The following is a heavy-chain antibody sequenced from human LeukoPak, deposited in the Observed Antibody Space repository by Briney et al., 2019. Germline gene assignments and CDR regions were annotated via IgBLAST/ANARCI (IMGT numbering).Heavy chain of an antibody. J-gene: IGHJ4*02. D-gene: IGHD4-23*01. Sequence: GASVNVSCKTSGYTFSNYGIAWVRQAPGQGFEWMGWISAYNGDTKYAQKFQDRVTMTTDTSTTTAYMELRSLRSEDTAVYYCAKDFLPVGTPSNYFDYWGQGTLVTVSS. CDR3: AKDFLPVGTPSNYFDY. CDR1: GYTFSNYG. V-gene: IGHV1-18*01. CDR2: ISAYNGDT.